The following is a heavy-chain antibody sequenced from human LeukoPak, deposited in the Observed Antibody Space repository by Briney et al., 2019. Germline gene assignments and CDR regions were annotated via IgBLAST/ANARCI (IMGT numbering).Heavy chain of an antibody. V-gene: IGHV3-7*01. J-gene: IGHJ6*03. Sequence: GGSLRLSCAASGFTFSSYWMSWVRQAPGKGLEWVANIKQDGSEKYYVDSVKGRFTISRDNARNSLYLQMNSLRAEDTAVYYCARDRGTTWPYYYYMDVWGKGTTVTVSS. CDR3: ARDRGTTWPYYYYMDV. D-gene: IGHD2-2*01. CDR1: GFTFSSYW. CDR2: IKQDGSEK.